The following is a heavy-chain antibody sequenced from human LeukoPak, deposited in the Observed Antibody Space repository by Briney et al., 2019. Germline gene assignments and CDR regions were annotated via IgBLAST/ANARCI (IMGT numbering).Heavy chain of an antibody. J-gene: IGHJ4*02. V-gene: IGHV1-18*01. Sequence: ASVKVSCKASGYTFTSYGISWVRQAPGQGLEWMGWISAYNGNTNYAQKLQGRVTMTTDTSTSTAYMELRSLRSDDTAVYYCARCGYCSGGSCYKEQIDYWGQGTLVTVSS. CDR2: ISAYNGNT. D-gene: IGHD2-15*01. CDR1: GYTFTSYG. CDR3: ARCGYCSGGSCYKEQIDY.